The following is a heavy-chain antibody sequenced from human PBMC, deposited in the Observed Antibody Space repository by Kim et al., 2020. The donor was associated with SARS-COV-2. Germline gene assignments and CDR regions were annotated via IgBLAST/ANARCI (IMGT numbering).Heavy chain of an antibody. J-gene: IGHJ4*02. Sequence: ASVKVSCKASGYTFTGYYMHWVRQAPGQGLEWMGRINPNSGGTNYAQKFQGRVTMTRDTSISTAYMELSRLRSDDTAVYYCARDFFIRRSSSGIDYWGQGTLVTVSS. D-gene: IGHD6-6*01. CDR3: ARDFFIRRSSSGIDY. CDR1: GYTFTGYY. V-gene: IGHV1-2*06. CDR2: INPNSGGT.